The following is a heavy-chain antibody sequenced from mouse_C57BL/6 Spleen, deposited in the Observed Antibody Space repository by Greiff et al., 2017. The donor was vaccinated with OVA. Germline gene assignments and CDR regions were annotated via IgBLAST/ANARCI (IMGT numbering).Heavy chain of an antibody. J-gene: IGHJ2*01. Sequence: QVQLKQPGAELVKPGASVKMSCKASGYTFTSYWITWVKQRPGQGLEWIGDIYPGSGSTNYNEKFKSKATLTVDTSSSTAYMELSSLTSEDSAVYYCARGYYGLFDYWGQGTTLTVSS. CDR3: ARGYYGLFDY. CDR1: GYTFTSYW. CDR2: IYPGSGST. D-gene: IGHD1-1*01. V-gene: IGHV1-55*01.